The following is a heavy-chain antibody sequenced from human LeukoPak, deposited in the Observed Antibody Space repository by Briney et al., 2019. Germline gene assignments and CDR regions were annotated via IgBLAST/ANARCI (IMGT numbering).Heavy chain of an antibody. CDR3: TRGIWSSHNKDYYFDY. Sequence: ASVKVSCKASGYTFTNYAMNWVRQAPGQRLEWMGWINAGNGNTKSSQRFQDRVTITRDTSASTAYMELYSLRSEDTAVYYCTRGIWSSHNKDYYFDYWGQGSLVTVSS. V-gene: IGHV1-3*01. J-gene: IGHJ4*02. CDR2: INAGNGNT. CDR1: GYTFTNYA. D-gene: IGHD2-2*01.